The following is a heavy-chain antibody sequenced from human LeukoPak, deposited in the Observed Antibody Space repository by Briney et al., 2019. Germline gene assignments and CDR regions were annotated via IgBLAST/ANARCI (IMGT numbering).Heavy chain of an antibody. J-gene: IGHJ4*02. CDR1: GFSVSTNY. V-gene: IGHV3-66*01. D-gene: IGHD2-15*01. CDR3: ARDWGKGYCSGGSCYSTLFNY. CDR2: IYSGDNT. Sequence: GGSLRLSCAASGFSVSTNYMGWVRQAPGKGLEWVSIIYSGDNTYYPDSVKGRFTISRDNSMNTLCLQINSLRVEDTAVYYCARDWGKGYCSGGSCYSTLFNYWGQGTLVTVSS.